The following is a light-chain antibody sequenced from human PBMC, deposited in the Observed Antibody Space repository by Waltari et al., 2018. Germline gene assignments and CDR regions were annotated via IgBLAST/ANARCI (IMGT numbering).Light chain of an antibody. CDR2: GAS. CDR3: QQYGTSAK. J-gene: IGKJ1*01. Sequence: ETVLTQAPGTVALSPGEGATLSCTASQTVSSDYVAWYQQKPGQVPRLLIYGASSRAPGIPDRFSGSGTGTHFTLTIRRLEPEDSAVYYCQQYGTSAKFGQGTRVEIK. CDR1: QTVSSDY. V-gene: IGKV3-20*01.